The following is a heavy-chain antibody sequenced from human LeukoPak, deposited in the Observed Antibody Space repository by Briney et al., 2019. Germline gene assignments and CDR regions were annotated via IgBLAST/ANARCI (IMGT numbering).Heavy chain of an antibody. CDR2: IWYGGSNK. CDR1: GFTFSSYG. Sequence: PGGSLRLSCAASGFTFSSYGMHWVRQAPGKGLEWVAVIWYGGSNKYYADSVKGRFTISRDNSKNTLYLQMNSLRAEDTAVYYCARGNGSSWGYYFDYWGQGTLVTVSS. J-gene: IGHJ4*02. V-gene: IGHV3-33*08. D-gene: IGHD6-13*01. CDR3: ARGNGSSWGYYFDY.